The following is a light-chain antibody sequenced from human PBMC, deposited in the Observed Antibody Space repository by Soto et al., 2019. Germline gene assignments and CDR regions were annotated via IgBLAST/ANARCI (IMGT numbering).Light chain of an antibody. CDR1: QGIRND. CDR3: LQDYNYPWT. J-gene: IGKJ1*01. Sequence: AIQMTQSPSSLPASLGDRVTITCRASQGIRNDLGWYQQKPGKAPKLLIYAASTLQIGVPSRFSGSGSGTDFTLTISSLQPEDFATYYCLQDYNYPWTFGQGTKVEIK. V-gene: IGKV1-6*01. CDR2: AAS.